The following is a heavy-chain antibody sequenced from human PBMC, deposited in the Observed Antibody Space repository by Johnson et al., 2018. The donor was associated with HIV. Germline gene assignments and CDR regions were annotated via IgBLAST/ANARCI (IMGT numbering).Heavy chain of an antibody. CDR3: AKNQEVSSGWYVDAFDI. CDR1: GFTFSDYY. D-gene: IGHD6-19*01. V-gene: IGHV3-11*01. CDR2: ISSSGSTI. J-gene: IGHJ3*02. Sequence: QMQLVESGGGVVQPGRSLRLSCAASGFTFSDYYMSWIRQAPGKGLEWVSYISSSGSTIYYADSVKGRFTISRDNSKNTLYLQMNSLRAEDTAVYYCAKNQEVSSGWYVDAFDIWGQGTMVTVS.